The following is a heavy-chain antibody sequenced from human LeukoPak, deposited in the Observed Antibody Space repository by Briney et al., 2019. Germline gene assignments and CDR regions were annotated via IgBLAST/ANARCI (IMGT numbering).Heavy chain of an antibody. D-gene: IGHD3-22*01. CDR3: ARVGYYEIGGAFDI. CDR2: INYGGNEN. CDR1: GFIFNNYW. V-gene: IGHV3-7*03. Sequence: GGSLRLSCAASGFIFNNYWMQWVRQAPGKGLEWVANINYGGNENYHVDSVKGRFSISRDNVRNSLYLQMNSLRAEDTAVYYCARVGYYEIGGAFDIWGQGTMVTVSS. J-gene: IGHJ3*02.